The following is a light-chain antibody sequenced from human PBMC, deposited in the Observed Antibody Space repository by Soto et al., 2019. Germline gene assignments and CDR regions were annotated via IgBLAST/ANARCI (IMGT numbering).Light chain of an antibody. V-gene: IGLV2-8*01. J-gene: IGLJ2*01. Sequence: QSALTQPPSASGSPGQSVTISCTGTSSDVGGYNYVSWYQQHPGKAPKLMIYEVSKRPSGVPDRFSGSKSGNTASLTVSGLQAEDEADYYCSSYAGSNTGFGGGTKLTV. CDR1: SSDVGGYNY. CDR3: SSYAGSNTG. CDR2: EVS.